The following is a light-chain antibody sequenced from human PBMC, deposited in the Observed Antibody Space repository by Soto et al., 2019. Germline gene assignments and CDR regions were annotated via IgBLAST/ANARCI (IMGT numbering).Light chain of an antibody. Sequence: QSALTQPRSVSGSPGQSITISCTGTSSDVGSYNYVSWYQQYPGKAPKLMIYDVSKRPSGVPDRFSGSKSGNTASLTISGLQAEDEADYYCCSYAGSPKVVFGGGTKLTVL. CDR2: DVS. V-gene: IGLV2-11*01. J-gene: IGLJ3*02. CDR1: SSDVGSYNY. CDR3: CSYAGSPKVV.